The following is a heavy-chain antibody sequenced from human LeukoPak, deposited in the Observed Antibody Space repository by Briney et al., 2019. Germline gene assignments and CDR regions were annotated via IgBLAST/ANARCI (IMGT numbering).Heavy chain of an antibody. D-gene: IGHD4-17*01. J-gene: IGHJ4*02. CDR2: ISYDGSNK. V-gene: IGHV3-30*18. CDR1: GFTFSSYG. CDR3: AKGDYGDYPFDY. Sequence: GGSLRLSCAASGFTFSSYGMHWVRQAPGKGLEWVAVISYDGSNKYYADSVKGRFTISRDNSKNTLYLQMNSLRAEDTAVYYCAKGDYGDYPFDYWGQGTLVTVSS.